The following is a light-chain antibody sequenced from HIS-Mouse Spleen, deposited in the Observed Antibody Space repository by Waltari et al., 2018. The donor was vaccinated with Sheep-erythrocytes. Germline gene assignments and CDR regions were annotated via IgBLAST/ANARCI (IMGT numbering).Light chain of an antibody. Sequence: QSALTQPRSVSGSPGQSVTISCTGTSSDVGGYNYVSWYQQHPGKAPKLMIYDVSKRPSGVPDRFSGSKSGNPASLTISVLQAEDEADYYCCSYAGSYTFWVFGGGTKLTVL. V-gene: IGLV2-11*01. CDR1: SSDVGGYNY. J-gene: IGLJ3*02. CDR3: CSYAGSYTFWV. CDR2: DVS.